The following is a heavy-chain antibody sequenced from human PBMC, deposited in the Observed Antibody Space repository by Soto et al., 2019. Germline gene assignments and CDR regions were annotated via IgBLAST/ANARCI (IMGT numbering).Heavy chain of an antibody. CDR1: GFTFSSYS. Sequence: EVQLVESGGGLVKPGGSLRLSCAASGFTFSSYSMNWVRQARGKGLEGVSSISSSSSYIYYADSVKGRFTISRDNAKNSLYLQMNSLRAEDTAVYYCARDAAYGDNWYFDLWGRGTLVTVSS. J-gene: IGHJ2*01. CDR2: ISSSSSYI. D-gene: IGHD4-17*01. CDR3: ARDAAYGDNWYFDL. V-gene: IGHV3-21*01.